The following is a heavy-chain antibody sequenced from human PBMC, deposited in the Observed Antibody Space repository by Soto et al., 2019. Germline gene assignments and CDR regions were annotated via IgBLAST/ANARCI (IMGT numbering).Heavy chain of an antibody. Sequence: ASVKVSCKVSGYNLTELSMHWVRQAPGKRLEWMGGFDPEDGETIYAQKFQGRVTMTEDTSTGTAYMELRSLRSDDTAVYYCAREDIVLVPAATKFYYYYGMDVWGQGTTVTVSS. V-gene: IGHV1-24*01. CDR2: FDPEDGET. CDR3: AREDIVLVPAATKFYYYYGMDV. D-gene: IGHD2-2*01. CDR1: GYNLTELS. J-gene: IGHJ6*02.